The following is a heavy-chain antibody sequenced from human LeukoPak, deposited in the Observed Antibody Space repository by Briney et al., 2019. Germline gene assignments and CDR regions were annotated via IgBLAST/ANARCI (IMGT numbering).Heavy chain of an antibody. J-gene: IGHJ4*02. CDR3: ARGGSGYYIFDY. CDR2: IYHSGNT. CDR1: GGSISSGGYS. V-gene: IGHV4-30-2*01. Sequence: SETLSLTCTVSGGSISSGGYSWSWIRQPPGQGLEWIGYIYHSGNTYYKPSLKSRVTISVDRSKNQFSLKLTSVTAADTAVYYCARGGSGYYIFDYWGQGTLVTVSS. D-gene: IGHD3-22*01.